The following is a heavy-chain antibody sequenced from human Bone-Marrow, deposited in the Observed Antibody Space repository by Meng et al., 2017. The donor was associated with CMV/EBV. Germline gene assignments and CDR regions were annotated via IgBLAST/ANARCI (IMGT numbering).Heavy chain of an antibody. CDR3: ARDDYRGLLEWSPLDY. CDR1: GFTFSSYA. CDR2: ISYDGSNK. J-gene: IGHJ4*02. Sequence: GESLKISCAASGFTFSSYAMHWVRQAPGKGLEWVAVISYDGSNKYYADSVKGRFTISRDNSKNTLYLQMNSLRAEDTAVYYCARDDYRGLLEWSPLDYWGQGTLVTVSS. D-gene: IGHD3-3*01. V-gene: IGHV3-30*04.